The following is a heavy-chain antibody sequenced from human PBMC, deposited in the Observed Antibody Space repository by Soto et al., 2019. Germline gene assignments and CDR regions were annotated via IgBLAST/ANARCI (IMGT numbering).Heavy chain of an antibody. D-gene: IGHD2-8*01. Sequence: VASVKVSCKASGYTFTSYAMHWVRQAPGQRLEWMGWINAGNGNTKYSQKFQGRVTITRDTSASTAYMELSSLRSEDTAVYYCARDKDIVLMAWDFDYWGQGTLVTVSS. CDR3: ARDKDIVLMAWDFDY. J-gene: IGHJ4*02. CDR1: GYTFTSYA. V-gene: IGHV1-3*01. CDR2: INAGNGNT.